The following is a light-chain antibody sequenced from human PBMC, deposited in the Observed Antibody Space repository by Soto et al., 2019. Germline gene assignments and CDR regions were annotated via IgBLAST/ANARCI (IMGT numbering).Light chain of an antibody. J-gene: IGKJ1*01. V-gene: IGKV3-15*01. Sequence: EIVMTQSPATPSVSPGGRATLSCRASQSISDTLAWYQQKPGQAPRLLIHGASTRATGFPARFSGSGSGTDFTLTITRLEPEDFAVYYCQQYGYLPRTFGQGTKVDIK. CDR1: QSISDT. CDR3: QQYGYLPRT. CDR2: GAS.